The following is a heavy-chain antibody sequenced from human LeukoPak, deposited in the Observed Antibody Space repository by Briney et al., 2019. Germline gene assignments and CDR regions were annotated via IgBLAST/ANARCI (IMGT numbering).Heavy chain of an antibody. CDR1: GFTFSSYA. CDR2: ISYDGSNK. J-gene: IGHJ4*02. CDR3: ARDGSGCSGGSCYSGTFFDY. V-gene: IGHV3-30*04. Sequence: GGSLRLSCAASGFTFSSYAMHWVRQAPGKGLERVAVISYDGSNKYYADSVKGRFTISRDNSKNTLYLQMNSLRAEDTAVYYCARDGSGCSGGSCYSGTFFDYWGQGTLVTVSS. D-gene: IGHD2-15*01.